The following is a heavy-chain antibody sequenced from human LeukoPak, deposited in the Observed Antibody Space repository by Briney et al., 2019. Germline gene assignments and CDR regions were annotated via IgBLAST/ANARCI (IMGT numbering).Heavy chain of an antibody. Sequence: GGSLRLSCAASGFTFSSFAMSWVRQPPGKGLEWVSGISGSGTSTYYGDSVKGRFSISRDNSKNTPYLQLNSLRAEDTAMYYCAKDLVVAVMIGHYYFYGMDVWGQGTTVTVSS. D-gene: IGHD2-2*01. J-gene: IGHJ6*02. V-gene: IGHV3-23*01. CDR1: GFTFSSFA. CDR3: AKDLVVAVMIGHYYFYGMDV. CDR2: ISGSGTST.